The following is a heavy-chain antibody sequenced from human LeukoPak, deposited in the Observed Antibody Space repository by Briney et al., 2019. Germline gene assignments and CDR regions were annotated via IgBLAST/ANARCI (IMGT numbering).Heavy chain of an antibody. V-gene: IGHV4-30-4*01. D-gene: IGHD3-22*01. CDR2: IYYSGST. Sequence: SETLSLTCTVSGGSISSGDYYWSWIPKPQGRGLGWIGYIYYSGSTYYNPSLKSRVTISVDTSKNQFSLKLSSVTAADTAVYYCAGHYDSSGAYDYWGQGTLVTVSS. J-gene: IGHJ4*02. CDR3: AGHYDSSGAYDY. CDR1: GGSISSGDYY.